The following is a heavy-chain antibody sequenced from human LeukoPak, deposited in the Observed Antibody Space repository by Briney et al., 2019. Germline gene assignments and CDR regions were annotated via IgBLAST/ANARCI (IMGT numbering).Heavy chain of an antibody. CDR1: GGSISSSSYY. CDR2: IYYSGSP. D-gene: IGHD6-13*01. Sequence: SETLSLTCTLSGGSISSSSYYWGWIRQPPGKGLEWIGSIYYSGSPYYNPSLKSRVTISVDTSKNQFSLKLSSVTAADTAVYYCAGLSIAAAGTAFDYWGQGTLVTVSS. J-gene: IGHJ4*02. CDR3: AGLSIAAAGTAFDY. V-gene: IGHV4-39*01.